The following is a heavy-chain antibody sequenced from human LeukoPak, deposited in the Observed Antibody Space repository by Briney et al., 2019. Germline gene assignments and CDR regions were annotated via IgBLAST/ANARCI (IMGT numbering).Heavy chain of an antibody. CDR2: IYGGGST. CDR3: ARSQYSSSWFDY. J-gene: IGHJ4*02. V-gene: IGHV3-53*01. D-gene: IGHD6-13*01. CDR1: GFIVSSNY. Sequence: PGGSLRLSCAASGFIVSSNYMSWVRQAPGKGLEWVSVIYGGGSTYYADSVKGRFTISRDNSKNTLYLQMNSLRAEDTAVYYCARSQYSSSWFDYWGQGTLVTVSS.